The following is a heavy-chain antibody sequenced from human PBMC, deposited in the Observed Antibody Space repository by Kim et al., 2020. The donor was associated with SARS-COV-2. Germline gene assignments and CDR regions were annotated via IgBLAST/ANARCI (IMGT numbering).Heavy chain of an antibody. V-gene: IGHV3-30-3*01. CDR3: ARGGLGCSSTSCRNWFDP. Sequence: GGSLRLSCAASGFTFSSYAMHWVRQAPGKGLEWVAVISYDGSNKYYADSVKGRFTISRDNSKNTLYLQMNSLRAEDTAVYYCARGGLGCSSTSCRNWFDP. CDR2: ISYDGSNK. J-gene: IGHJ5*02. D-gene: IGHD2-2*01. CDR1: GFTFSSYA.